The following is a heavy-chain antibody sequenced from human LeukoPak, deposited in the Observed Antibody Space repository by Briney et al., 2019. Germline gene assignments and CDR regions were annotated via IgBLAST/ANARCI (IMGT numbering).Heavy chain of an antibody. D-gene: IGHD4-23*01. V-gene: IGHV1-2*06. J-gene: IGHJ5*02. CDR1: GYSFSGYY. CDR2: IKPNSGAT. Sequence: ASVKVSCKASGYSFSGYYLHWVRQAPGQGLEWMGRIKPNSGATDYAQKFQDRVTMTRDTSTGTAYMEVSWLRSEDTAVYYCARGYLGGWFDPWGQGTLVTVSS. CDR3: ARGYLGGWFDP.